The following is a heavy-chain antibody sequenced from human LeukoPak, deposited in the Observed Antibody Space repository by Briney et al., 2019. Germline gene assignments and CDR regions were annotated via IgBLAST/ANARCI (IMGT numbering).Heavy chain of an antibody. Sequence: SVKVPCKASGGTFSSYTISWVRQAPGQGLEWMGGIFPIFGTANYAQKFPGRVTITADESTSTANMELSSLRSEDTAVDDCERGVNRITIFGWFDPWGQGTLVTVSS. CDR2: IFPIFGTA. V-gene: IGHV1-69*01. CDR1: GGTFSSYT. J-gene: IGHJ5*02. D-gene: IGHD3-3*01. CDR3: ERGVNRITIFGWFDP.